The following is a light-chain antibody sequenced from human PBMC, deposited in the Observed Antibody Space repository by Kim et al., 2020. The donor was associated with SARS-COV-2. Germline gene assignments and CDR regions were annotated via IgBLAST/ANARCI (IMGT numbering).Light chain of an antibody. CDR1: QTVRTS. CDR3: QQRANWF. Sequence: EIVLTQSPATLSFSPGERATLSCRASQTVRTSFAWYQQKPGQAPKLLIYDTSNRATGIPAKFSGSGSGTDFTLTISSLEPADSAVYYCQQRANWFFGQGTKLEI. CDR2: DTS. V-gene: IGKV3-11*01. J-gene: IGKJ2*01.